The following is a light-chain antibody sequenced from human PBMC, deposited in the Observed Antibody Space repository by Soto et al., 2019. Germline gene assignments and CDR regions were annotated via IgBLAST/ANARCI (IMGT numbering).Light chain of an antibody. Sequence: EIVLTQSPATLSLSPGERATLSCRASQSISFHLAWYQQRPGQAPRLLIYDASNRASGIPARFSGSGSGTDFTLTISSLQSEDLAVYSCQHRTNWPSLTFGGGTKVE. CDR3: QHRTNWPSLT. CDR1: QSISFH. V-gene: IGKV3-11*01. CDR2: DAS. J-gene: IGKJ4*01.